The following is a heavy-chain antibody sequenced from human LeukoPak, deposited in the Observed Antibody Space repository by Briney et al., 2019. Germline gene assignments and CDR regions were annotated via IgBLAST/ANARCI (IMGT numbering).Heavy chain of an antibody. CDR3: TTGSTNYDSSGFDY. V-gene: IGHV3-15*01. CDR1: GFTFSNAW. CDR2: IKSKTDGGTT. D-gene: IGHD3-22*01. J-gene: IGHJ4*02. Sequence: GGSLRLSCAASGFTFSNAWMSWVRQAPGKGLEWVGRIKSKTDGGTTDYAAPVKGRFTISRDDSKNTLYLQMNSLKTEDTAVYYCTTGSTNYDSSGFDYWGQGTLVTVSS.